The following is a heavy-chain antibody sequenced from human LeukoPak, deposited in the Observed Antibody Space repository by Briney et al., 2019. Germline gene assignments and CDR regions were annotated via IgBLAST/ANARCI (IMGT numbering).Heavy chain of an antibody. CDR1: GGSISSYY. J-gene: IGHJ4*02. CDR2: IYYSGST. V-gene: IGHV4-59*01. Sequence: SETLSLTCTVSGGSISSYYCTWIRQPPGEGLEWIGCIYYSGSTNYNPSLKSRVTISVDTSKNQFSLKLSSVTAADTAVYYCARGGYSYLDFDYWGQGTLVTVSS. D-gene: IGHD5-18*01. CDR3: ARGGYSYLDFDY.